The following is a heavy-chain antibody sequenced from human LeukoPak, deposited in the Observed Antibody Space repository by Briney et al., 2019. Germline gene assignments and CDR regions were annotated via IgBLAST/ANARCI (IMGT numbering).Heavy chain of an antibody. Sequence: SETLSLTCGVDGGSFSGYDWTWVRQPPGKGLEWIGQINYGGDTNYNPSLKSRVTISVDTSKNQFSLKVTSVTAADTAVYYCARGLGWKVTPMGLFYMDVWGDGATVTVSS. CDR3: ARGLGWKVTPMGLFYMDV. D-gene: IGHD1-1*01. CDR1: GGSFSGYD. J-gene: IGHJ6*03. V-gene: IGHV4-34*01. CDR2: INYGGDT.